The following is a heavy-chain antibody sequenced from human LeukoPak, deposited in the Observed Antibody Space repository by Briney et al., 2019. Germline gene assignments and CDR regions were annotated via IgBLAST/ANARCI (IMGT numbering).Heavy chain of an antibody. V-gene: IGHV3-21*01. CDR3: ARGDTFSTY. J-gene: IGHJ4*02. D-gene: IGHD3-16*01. CDR2: ISNSSSYM. CDR1: GFTFSSFS. Sequence: GGSLRLSCAASGFTFSSFSMNWVRQAPGKGLEWVSSISNSSSYMYYADSVKGRFTISRDNAKNSLFLQMNSLRAEDTAVYFCARGDTFSTYWGQGTLVTVSS.